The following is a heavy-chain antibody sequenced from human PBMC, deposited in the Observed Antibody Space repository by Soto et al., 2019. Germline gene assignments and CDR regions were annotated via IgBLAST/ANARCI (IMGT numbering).Heavy chain of an antibody. V-gene: IGHV4-31*03. D-gene: IGHD3-10*01. CDR1: GGSIRSGGYY. CDR2: IYYSGST. CDR3: ARELRFGEDYYGMDV. J-gene: IGHJ6*02. Sequence: QVQLQESGPGLVKPSQPLSLTCTVSGGSIRSGGYYWSWIRQDPGKGLEWIGYIYYSGSTYYNPSPKSRVTISVDTSKNQFPLKLSSVTAADTAVYYCARELRFGEDYYGMDVWGQGTTVTVSS.